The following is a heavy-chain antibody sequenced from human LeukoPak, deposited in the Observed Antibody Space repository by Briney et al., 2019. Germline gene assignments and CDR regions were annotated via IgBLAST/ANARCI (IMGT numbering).Heavy chain of an antibody. CDR3: AKGSGINHYHWIDP. V-gene: IGHV3-23*01. CDR1: EFTFSNYA. CDR2: ISGGGGST. D-gene: IGHD1-14*01. J-gene: IGHJ5*02. Sequence: GGSLRLSCAASEFTFSNYAMNWVRQAPGKGLGLVSGISGGGGSTYYADSVKGRFTISRDNSKNTLYLQMDSLRAEDTALYYCAKGSGINHYHWIDPWGQGTLVIVSP.